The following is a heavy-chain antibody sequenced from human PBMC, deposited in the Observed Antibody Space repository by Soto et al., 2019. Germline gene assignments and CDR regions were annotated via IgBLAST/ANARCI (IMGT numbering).Heavy chain of an antibody. CDR2: IIPLFGTS. V-gene: IGHV1-69*06. CDR1: GGAFTGYA. J-gene: IGHJ5*02. Sequence: QVQLVQSGVEVKKPGSSVKVSCKASGGAFTGYAITWVRQAPGQGLEWMGGIIPLFGTSNYAQKFQARVTTTADKSTSTAYMELRSLSFEDTAVYFCARVHFDILTGHYKTWFDPWGQGTLVTVSS. CDR3: ARVHFDILTGHYKTWFDP. D-gene: IGHD3-9*01.